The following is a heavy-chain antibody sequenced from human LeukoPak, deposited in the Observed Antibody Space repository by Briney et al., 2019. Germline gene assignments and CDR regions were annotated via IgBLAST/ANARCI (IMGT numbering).Heavy chain of an antibody. CDR1: GGTFSSYA. CDR2: IIPIFGTA. D-gene: IGHD5-18*01. Sequence: GSSVKVSCKASGGTFSSYAISWVRQAPGQGLEWMGGIIPIFGTANYAQKFQGRVTITADESTSTAYMELSSLRSEDTAVYYCAGRIRQTIYYYCYGMDVWGQGTTVTVSS. CDR3: AGRIRQTIYYYCYGMDV. J-gene: IGHJ6*02. V-gene: IGHV1-69*01.